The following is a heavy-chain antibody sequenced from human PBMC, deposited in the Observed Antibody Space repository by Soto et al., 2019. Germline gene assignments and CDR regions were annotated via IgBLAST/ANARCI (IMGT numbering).Heavy chain of an antibody. V-gene: IGHV4-38-2*01. J-gene: IGHJ4*02. CDR1: GYSISSGYY. D-gene: IGHD3-22*01. CDR2: INHSGST. CDR3: ARVADSSGYYLDY. Sequence: SETLSLTCAVSGYSISSGYYWGWIRQPPGKGLEWIGEINHSGSTNYNPSLKSRVTISVDTSKNQFSLKLSSVTAADTAVYYCARVADSSGYYLDYWGQGTLVTVSS.